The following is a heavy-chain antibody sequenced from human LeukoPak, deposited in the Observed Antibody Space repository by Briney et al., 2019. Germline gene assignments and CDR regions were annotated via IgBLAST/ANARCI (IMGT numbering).Heavy chain of an antibody. V-gene: IGHV4-4*02. CDR3: ARDRTAAAAPDLEPGYYYGMDV. J-gene: IGHJ6*02. CDR2: IYHSGST. CDR1: GGSISSSNW. D-gene: IGHD6-13*01. Sequence: SETLSLTCAVSGGSISSSNWWSWVRQPPGKGLEWIGEIYHSGSTNYNPSLKSRVTISVDKSKNQFSLKLSSVTAADTAVYYCARDRTAAAAPDLEPGYYYGMDVWGQGTTVTVSS.